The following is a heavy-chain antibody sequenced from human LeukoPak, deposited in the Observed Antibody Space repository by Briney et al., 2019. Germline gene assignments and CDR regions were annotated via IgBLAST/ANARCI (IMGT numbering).Heavy chain of an antibody. CDR3: ARDRDIAAAGPDAFDI. D-gene: IGHD6-13*01. CDR2: ISSSSSYI. CDR1: GFTFSSYA. Sequence: PGGSLRLSCAASGFTFSSYAMSWVRQAPGKGLEWVSSISSSSSYIYYADSVKGRFTISRDNAKNSLYLQMNSLRAEDTAVYYCARDRDIAAAGPDAFDIWGQGTMVTVSS. J-gene: IGHJ3*02. V-gene: IGHV3-21*01.